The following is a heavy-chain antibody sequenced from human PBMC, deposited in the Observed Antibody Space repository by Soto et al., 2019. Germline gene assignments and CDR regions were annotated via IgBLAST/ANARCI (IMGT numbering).Heavy chain of an antibody. V-gene: IGHV3-7*03. J-gene: IGHJ6*02. CDR3: ARYNGMDV. Sequence: ASVRLSCTASGFTTSAYWMSWVRQVPGKGLEWVANIKQDGSEVNYADSVKGRFTISRDNGKNSLYLQMNSLRGEDTAIYYCARYNGMDVWGQGTTVTVSS. CDR2: IKQDGSEV. CDR1: GFTTSAYW.